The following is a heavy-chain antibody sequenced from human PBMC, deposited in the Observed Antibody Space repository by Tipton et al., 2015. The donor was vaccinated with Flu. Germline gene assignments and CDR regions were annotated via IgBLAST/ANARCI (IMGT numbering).Heavy chain of an antibody. J-gene: IGHJ4*02. V-gene: IGHV3-7*01. Sequence: SLRLSCAASGFTFRSYWMSWVGKAPGKGLEWVANIKQDGSEKYYVDSVKGRFTISRDNAKNSLYLQMNSLRAEDTAVYYCASFGSSWYVVDYWGQGTLVTVSS. D-gene: IGHD6-13*01. CDR2: IKQDGSEK. CDR1: GFTFRSYW. CDR3: ASFGSSWYVVDY.